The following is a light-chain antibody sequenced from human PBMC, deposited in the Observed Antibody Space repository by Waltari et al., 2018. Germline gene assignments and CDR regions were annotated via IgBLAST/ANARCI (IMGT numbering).Light chain of an antibody. J-gene: IGLJ2*01. CDR2: ENN. Sequence: QSVLTQVPSASGAPGQRVTISCAGSSSNIGAGYFVSWYQQFQGTAPKLLISENNKRPSGISDRFSGSKSGTSASLTITGLQSEDEADYYCSVWDSSLTTPLFGGGTRLTVL. CDR3: SVWDSSLTTPL. V-gene: IGLV1-40*01. CDR1: SSNIGAGYF.